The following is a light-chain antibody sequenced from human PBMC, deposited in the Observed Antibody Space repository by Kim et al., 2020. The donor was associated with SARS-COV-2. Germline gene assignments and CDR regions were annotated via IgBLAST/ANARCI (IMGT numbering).Light chain of an antibody. V-gene: IGKV1-5*03. CDR3: QQYNTEPWT. J-gene: IGKJ1*01. CDR2: AAS. Sequence: DIQMTQSPSTLSVSVGDRVTITCRASQGISGWLAWTQHKPGKVPKVLISAASTLESGVPSRFSGGVSGTEFSLTISSLQPDDSATYYCQQYNTEPWTFGRGTKVDIK. CDR1: QGISGW.